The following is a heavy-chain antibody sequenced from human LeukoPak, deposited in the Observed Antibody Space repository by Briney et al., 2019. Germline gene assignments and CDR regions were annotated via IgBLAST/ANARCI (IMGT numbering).Heavy chain of an antibody. D-gene: IGHD6-13*01. CDR2: ISSSSSTI. J-gene: IGHJ5*02. CDR1: GFTFSNYA. Sequence: GGSLRLSCAASGFTFSNYAMSWVRQAPGKGLEWVSYISSSSSTIYYADSVKGRFTISRDNAKNSLYLQMNSLRDEDTAVYYCARTIIAAAGTNNWFDPWGQGTLVTVSS. CDR3: ARTIIAAAGTNNWFDP. V-gene: IGHV3-48*02.